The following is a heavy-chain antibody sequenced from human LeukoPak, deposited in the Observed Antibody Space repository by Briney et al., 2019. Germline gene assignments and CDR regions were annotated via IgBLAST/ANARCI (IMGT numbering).Heavy chain of an antibody. V-gene: IGHV4-59*01. J-gene: IGHJ3*02. CDR2: MYHSGST. Sequence: SETLSLTCTVSGGSINSYYWSWIRQTPGKRLEWIGYMYHSGSTNYNPSLKSRVTISLDTSRNQVSLKLGSVTPADTAVYYCASMVDFSAFEIWGQGTMVTVSS. D-gene: IGHD2-15*01. CDR1: GGSINSYY. CDR3: ASMVDFSAFEI.